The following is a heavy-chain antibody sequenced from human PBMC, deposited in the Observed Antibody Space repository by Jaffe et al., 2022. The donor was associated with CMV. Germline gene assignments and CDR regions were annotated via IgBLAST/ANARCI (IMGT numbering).Heavy chain of an antibody. CDR2: IWYDGSNK. CDR3: ARDDGYSTSWYRVDYFDY. V-gene: IGHV3-33*08. Sequence: QVQLVESGGGVVQPGRSLRLSCVASGFTFRSYGMHWVRQAPGKGLEWVAVIWYDGSNKYYADSEKGRFTISRDNSKNTLYLQMNSLRAEDTAIYYCARDDGYSTSWYRVDYFDYWGQGTLVTVSS. J-gene: IGHJ4*02. CDR1: GFTFRSYG. D-gene: IGHD2-2*02.